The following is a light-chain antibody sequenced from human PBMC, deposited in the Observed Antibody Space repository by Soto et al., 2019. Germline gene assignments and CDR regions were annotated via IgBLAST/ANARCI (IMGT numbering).Light chain of an antibody. CDR1: SSDVGGYNH. V-gene: IGLV2-11*01. CDR2: DVT. Sequence: QSALTQPASVSGSPGQSITISCTGTSSDVGGYNHVSWYQHHPGKAPKLMIYDVTKRPSGVPDRFSGSKSGNTASLTISGLQAEDEADYYCCSYAGSYTFIFAGGTKLTVL. J-gene: IGLJ2*01. CDR3: CSYAGSYTFI.